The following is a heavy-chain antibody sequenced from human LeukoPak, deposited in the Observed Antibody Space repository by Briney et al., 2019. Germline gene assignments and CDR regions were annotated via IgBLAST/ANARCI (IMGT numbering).Heavy chain of an antibody. Sequence: GGSLRLSCAASGFTFSRYSMNWVRQAPGKGLEWVSSISSSSSYIYYADSVKGRFTISRDNAKNSLYLQMNSLRAEDTAVYYCVRIAAAGGPWGDYYYGMDVWGQGTTVTVSS. CDR2: ISSSSSYI. V-gene: IGHV3-21*01. D-gene: IGHD6-13*01. CDR1: GFTFSRYS. J-gene: IGHJ6*02. CDR3: VRIAAAGGPWGDYYYGMDV.